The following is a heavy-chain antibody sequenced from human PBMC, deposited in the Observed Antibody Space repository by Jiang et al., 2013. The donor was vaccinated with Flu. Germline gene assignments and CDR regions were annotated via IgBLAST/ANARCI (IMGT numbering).Heavy chain of an antibody. D-gene: IGHD6-13*01. CDR3: AKEGGYTSTWYPDY. J-gene: IGHJ4*02. V-gene: IGHV3-30*02. Sequence: ADSVKGRFTISRDNSNNKLYLQMNSLRTEDTAVYYCAKEGGYTSTWYPDYWGQGTLVTVSS.